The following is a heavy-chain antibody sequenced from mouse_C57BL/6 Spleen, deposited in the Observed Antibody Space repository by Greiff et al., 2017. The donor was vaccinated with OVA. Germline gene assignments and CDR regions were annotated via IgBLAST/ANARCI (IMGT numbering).Heavy chain of an antibody. CDR1: GYAFTNYL. CDR2: INPGSGGT. V-gene: IGHV1-54*01. Sequence: VQLQESGAELVRPGTSVKVSCKASGYAFTNYLIEWVKQRPGQGLEWIGVINPGSGGTNYNEKFKGKATLTADKSSSTAYMQLSSLTSEDSAVYFCARSKAQATWFAYWGQGTLVTVSA. D-gene: IGHD3-2*02. CDR3: ARSKAQATWFAY. J-gene: IGHJ3*01.